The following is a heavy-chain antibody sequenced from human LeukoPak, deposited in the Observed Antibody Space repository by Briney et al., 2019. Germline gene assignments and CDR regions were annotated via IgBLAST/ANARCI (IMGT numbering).Heavy chain of an antibody. CDR1: GGSFSGYY. J-gene: IGHJ6*03. V-gene: IGHV4-34*01. Sequence: AETLSLTCAVYGGSFSGYYWSWIRQPPGKGLEWIGEINHSGSTNYNPSLKSRVNISVDPSKSQFCLKQSSVTAADTAVYYCARGATETGHYYYYNMGVWGKGTTVTVSS. CDR2: INHSGST. D-gene: IGHD4-17*01. CDR3: ARGATETGHYYYYNMGV.